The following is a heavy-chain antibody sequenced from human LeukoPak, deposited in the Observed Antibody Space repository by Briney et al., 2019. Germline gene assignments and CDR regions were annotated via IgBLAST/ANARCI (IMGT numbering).Heavy chain of an antibody. CDR1: GGSVSDYY. D-gene: IGHD3-9*01. J-gene: IGHJ5*02. CDR2: IYYSGST. Sequence: SETLSLTCTISGGSVSDYYWSWIRQPPGKGLEWIGYIYYSGSTNYNPSLKRRVTISVDTSKNQFSLKLSSVTAADTAVYYCAREDDILTGLDPWGQGTLVTVSS. CDR3: AREDDILTGLDP. V-gene: IGHV4-59*02.